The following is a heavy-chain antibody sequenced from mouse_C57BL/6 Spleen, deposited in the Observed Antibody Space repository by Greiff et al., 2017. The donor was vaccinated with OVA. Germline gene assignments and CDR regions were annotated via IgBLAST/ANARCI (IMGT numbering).Heavy chain of an antibody. CDR3: ARNDYDYWYFDV. J-gene: IGHJ1*03. V-gene: IGHV1-53*01. Sequence: VQLQQPGPELVKPGASVKLSCKASGYTFTSYWMHWVKQRPGQGLEWIGNINPSNGGTNYNEKFKSKATLTVDKSSSTAYMQLSSLTSEDSAVYYCARNDYDYWYFDVWGTGTTVTVSS. CDR2: INPSNGGT. D-gene: IGHD2-4*01. CDR1: GYTFTSYW.